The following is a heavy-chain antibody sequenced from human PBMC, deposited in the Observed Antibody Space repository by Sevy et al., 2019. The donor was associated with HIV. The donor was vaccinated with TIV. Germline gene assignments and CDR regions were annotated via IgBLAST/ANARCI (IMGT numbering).Heavy chain of an antibody. CDR2: FDPEDGET. CDR3: ASAREYYEDNSGYLDY. V-gene: IGHV1-24*01. CDR1: GYTLSQLS. Sequence: ASVKVSCKVSGYTLSQLSMHWVRQAPGKELEWMGRFDPEDGETIFAQKFQGRVTMTEDTFTDTAYMELSSLRSEDTAVYYCASAREYYEDNSGYLDYWGQGTLVTVSS. J-gene: IGHJ4*02. D-gene: IGHD3-22*01.